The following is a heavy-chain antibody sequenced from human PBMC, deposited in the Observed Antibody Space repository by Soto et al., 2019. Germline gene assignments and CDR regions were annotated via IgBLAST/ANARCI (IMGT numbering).Heavy chain of an antibody. CDR3: SRGGHATHVDY. Sequence: EVQMLQSGGGLVQPGGSLRLSCTASGFTFGSRAMTWVRQAPGEGLEWVSTISGNGDETFYADSVTGRFTITRDNSKNSLFLQLNSLRGDDPAVYYCSRGGHATHVDYWGQGAVVTVSS. CDR2: ISGNGDET. J-gene: IGHJ4*02. D-gene: IGHD2-2*01. V-gene: IGHV3-23*01. CDR1: GFTFGSRA.